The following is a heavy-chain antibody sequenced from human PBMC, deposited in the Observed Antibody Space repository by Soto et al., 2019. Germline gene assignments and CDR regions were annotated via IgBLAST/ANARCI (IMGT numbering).Heavy chain of an antibody. CDR1: GGSISSGGYY. V-gene: IGHV4-31*03. CDR3: ARDVGYCSGGSCYPVGWFDP. D-gene: IGHD2-15*01. Sequence: SETLSLTCTVSGGSISSGGYYWSWIRQHPGKGLEWIGYIYYSGSTYYNPSLKSRVTISVDTSKNQFSLKLSSVTAADTAVYYCARDVGYCSGGSCYPVGWFDPWGQGTLVTV. J-gene: IGHJ5*02. CDR2: IYYSGST.